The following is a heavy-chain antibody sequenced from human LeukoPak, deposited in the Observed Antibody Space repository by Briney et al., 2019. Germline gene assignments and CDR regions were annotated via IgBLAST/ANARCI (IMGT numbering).Heavy chain of an antibody. V-gene: IGHV3-7*01. Sequence: PGGSLRLSCAASGFSFSMSWMTWVRQAQGEGLEWVTNIRQAGSPKYYVDSVMGRFTVSRDKAKNTLYLQMNSLRVEDTAVYYCAKDPIDDMDVWGQGTTVTVSS. CDR1: GFSFSMSW. J-gene: IGHJ6*02. CDR2: IRQAGSPK. CDR3: AKDPIDDMDV. D-gene: IGHD1-26*01.